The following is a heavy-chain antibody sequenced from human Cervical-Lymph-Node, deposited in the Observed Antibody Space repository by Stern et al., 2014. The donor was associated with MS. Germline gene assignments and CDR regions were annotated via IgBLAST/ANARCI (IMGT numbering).Heavy chain of an antibody. D-gene: IGHD3-10*01. CDR3: ARLSRTNYYKDYYGMDV. V-gene: IGHV5-51*01. CDR2: IYPGDSDI. Sequence: VQLVQSGAEVKKPGESLRISCKGSGYRFDIYWIGWVRQMPGKGLEWMGIIYPGDSDIKYSPSFQGQVIISADKSSSTAYLQWSSLKASDSAMYYCARLSRTNYYKDYYGMDVWGQGTTVTVSS. CDR1: GYRFDIYW. J-gene: IGHJ6*02.